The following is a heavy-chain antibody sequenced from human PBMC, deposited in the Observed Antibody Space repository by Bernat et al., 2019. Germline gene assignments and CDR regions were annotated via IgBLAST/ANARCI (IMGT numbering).Heavy chain of an antibody. CDR2: ISGSGGST. D-gene: IGHD3-10*01. CDR1: GFTFSSYA. V-gene: IGHV3-23*01. CDR3: ARVGWFGDSSWFDP. J-gene: IGHJ5*02. Sequence: ELQLLESGGGLVQPGGSLRLSCAASGFTFSSYAMSWVRQAPGKGLEWVSAISGSGGSTYYADSVKGRFTISRDNSKNTLYLQMNSLRAEDTAVYYCARVGWFGDSSWFDPWGQGTLVTVSS.